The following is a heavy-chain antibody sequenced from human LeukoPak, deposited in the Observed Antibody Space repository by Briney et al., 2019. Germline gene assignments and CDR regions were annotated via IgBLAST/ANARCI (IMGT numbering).Heavy chain of an antibody. V-gene: IGHV3-66*01. CDR2: LHGNGNA. J-gene: IGHJ5*02. CDR1: GLTVSNDI. CDR3: ASRGS. Sequence: GGSLRLSCAASGLTVSNDIMIWVRQAPGKGLDWVSILHGNGNAFYADSVKGRFTISRDNSKNTLYLQMNNLRAEDTALYYCASRGSWGQGTLVTVSS.